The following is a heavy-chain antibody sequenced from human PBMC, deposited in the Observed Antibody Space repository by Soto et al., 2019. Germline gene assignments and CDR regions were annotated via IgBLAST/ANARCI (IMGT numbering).Heavy chain of an antibody. CDR1: SLGLSVYW. J-gene: IGHJ4*02. CDR3: ARWESGDWYLGI. V-gene: IGHV3-7*03. CDR2: INPDGTLK. D-gene: IGHD2-21*02. Sequence: WGSLLVSCASCSLGLSVYWMTWVRQAPGKGLEWVASINPDGTLKYYVDSVKGRFTISRDNADNSLFLQMISLRVEDTAVYYCARWESGDWYLGIWGQGTLVTVSS.